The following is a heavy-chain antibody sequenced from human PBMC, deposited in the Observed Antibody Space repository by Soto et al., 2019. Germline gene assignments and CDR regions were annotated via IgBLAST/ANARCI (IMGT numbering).Heavy chain of an antibody. J-gene: IGHJ6*02. V-gene: IGHV1-8*02. Sequence: ASVTVSCKASGSTFTVYYMHWVRQDPGQGLEWMGWMNPNSGNTGHAQKFQGRVTMTRDTSIITAYMELSSLRSEDTAVYYCARGSVRRDVWGQGTTVIVSS. CDR1: GSTFTVYY. CDR3: ARGSVRRDV. CDR2: MNPNSGNT.